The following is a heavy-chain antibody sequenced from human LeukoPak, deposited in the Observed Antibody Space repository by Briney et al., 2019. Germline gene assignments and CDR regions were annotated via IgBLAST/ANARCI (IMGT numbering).Heavy chain of an antibody. CDR1: GFTFSTYA. Sequence: PGGSLRLSCAASGFTFSTYAMGWVRQAPGKGLEWVSSISGSGGSSTNYADSVKGRFTISRDNSKNTLYLQMNSLRAEDTAIYYCAKIDLTTANFDDWGQGTLVTVSS. D-gene: IGHD4-11*01. J-gene: IGHJ4*02. CDR2: ISGSGGSST. V-gene: IGHV3-23*01. CDR3: AKIDLTTANFDD.